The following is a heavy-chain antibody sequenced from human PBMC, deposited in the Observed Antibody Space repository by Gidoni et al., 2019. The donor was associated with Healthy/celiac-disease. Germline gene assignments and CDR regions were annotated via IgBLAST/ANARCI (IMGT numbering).Heavy chain of an antibody. CDR1: GFTASSSA. V-gene: IGHV3-23*01. CDR2: ISGSGGST. D-gene: IGHD2-15*01. CDR3: AKAQRPVVLVPRGLNWFDP. Sequence: EGQRMECGGGLVQPGGSLRLSCAAAGFTASSSAMSWVRRAPGKGLEWVSAISGSGGSTYYADSVKGRFTISRDNSKNTLYLQMNSLRAEDTAVYYCAKAQRPVVLVPRGLNWFDPWGQGTLVTVSS. J-gene: IGHJ5*02.